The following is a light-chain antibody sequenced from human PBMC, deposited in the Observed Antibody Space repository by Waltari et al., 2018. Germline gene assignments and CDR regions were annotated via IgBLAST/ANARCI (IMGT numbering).Light chain of an antibody. CDR2: RDN. Sequence: QAGLTQPPSVSRALRQTATLTCTGNSKDVGNQGAAWLQQHQGHPPKLLSYRDNRRPSWSSERFSASRSGKTASLTITELQPEDEADYYCSTWDNSLKTYIFGTGTKVTVL. CDR1: SKDVGNQG. V-gene: IGLV10-54*04. J-gene: IGLJ1*01. CDR3: STWDNSLKTYI.